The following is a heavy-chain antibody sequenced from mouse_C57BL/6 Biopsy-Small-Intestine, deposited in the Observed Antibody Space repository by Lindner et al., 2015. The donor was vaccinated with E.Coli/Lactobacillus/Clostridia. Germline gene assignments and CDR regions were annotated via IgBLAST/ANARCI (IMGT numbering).Heavy chain of an antibody. CDR2: IYPGDGDT. CDR3: ARLRSYYGSSPYFDY. V-gene: IGHV1-80*01. Sequence: VQLQESGAELVKPGASVKISCKASGYAFSSYWMNWVKQRPGKGLEWIGQIYPGDGDTNFNGKFKDKATLTVDKSSSTAYMQLSSLTSEDSAVYFCARLRSYYGSSPYFDYWGQGTTLTVSS. J-gene: IGHJ2*01. CDR1: GYAFSSYW. D-gene: IGHD1-1*01.